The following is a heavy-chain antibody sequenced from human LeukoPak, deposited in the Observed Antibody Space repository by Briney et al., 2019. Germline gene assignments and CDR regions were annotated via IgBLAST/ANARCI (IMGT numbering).Heavy chain of an antibody. CDR3: ARSGSETQNWFDP. Sequence: GGSLRLSCAASGFTFSSYNMHWVRQAPGKGLEWVAVISFDGSNKYFADSVKGRFTISRDNSKNTLYLQMNSLRAEDTAVYYCARSGSETQNWFDPWGQGTLVTVSS. D-gene: IGHD6-25*01. J-gene: IGHJ5*02. CDR1: GFTFSSYN. V-gene: IGHV3-30*04. CDR2: ISFDGSNK.